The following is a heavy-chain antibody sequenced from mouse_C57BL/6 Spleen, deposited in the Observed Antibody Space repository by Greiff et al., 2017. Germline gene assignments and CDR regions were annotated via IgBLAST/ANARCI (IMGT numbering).Heavy chain of an antibody. CDR2: ISSGSSTI. J-gene: IGHJ4*01. D-gene: IGHD2-5*01. CDR1: GFTFSDYG. V-gene: IGHV5-17*01. Sequence: EVKLVESGGGLVKPGGSLKLSCAASGFTFSDYGMHWVRQAPEKGLEWVAYISSGSSTIYYADTVKGRFTISRDNAKNTLFLQMTSLRSEDTAMYYCASREVLYSNYAMDYWGQGTSVTVSS. CDR3: ASREVLYSNYAMDY.